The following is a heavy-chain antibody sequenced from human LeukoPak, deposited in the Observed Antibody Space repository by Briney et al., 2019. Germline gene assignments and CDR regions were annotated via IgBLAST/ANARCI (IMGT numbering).Heavy chain of an antibody. Sequence: ASVKVSCKASGYSFTGHYMHWVRQAPGQGLEWMGWINPNSGGTNYAQKFQGRVTMTRDTSISTAYLELSRLRSDDTAVYYCARGKQEASSRGGGVYYYYMDVWGKGTTVTVSS. D-gene: IGHD6-13*01. CDR3: ARGKQEASSRGGGVYYYYMDV. CDR1: GYSFTGHY. J-gene: IGHJ6*03. V-gene: IGHV1-2*02. CDR2: INPNSGGT.